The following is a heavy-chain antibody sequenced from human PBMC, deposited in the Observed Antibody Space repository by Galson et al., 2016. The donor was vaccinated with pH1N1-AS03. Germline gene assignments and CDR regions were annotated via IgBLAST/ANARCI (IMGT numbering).Heavy chain of an antibody. V-gene: IGHV3-11*01. CDR1: GFTFSDYY. J-gene: IGHJ4*02. D-gene: IGHD6-19*01. CDR3: ARVSGWLNFDH. Sequence: SLRLSCAASGFTFSDYYMTWIRQAAGKGLEWVSYISSSGDSIYYADSVKGRFTISRDNAKNSLYLQMNSLRAEDTAVYYCARVSGWLNFDHWGQGTLVTVSS. CDR2: ISSSGDSI.